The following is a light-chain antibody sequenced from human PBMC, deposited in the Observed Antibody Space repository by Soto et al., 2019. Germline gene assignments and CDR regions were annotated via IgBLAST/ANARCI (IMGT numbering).Light chain of an antibody. J-gene: IGLJ1*01. Sequence: QSALTQPASVSGSPGQSITISCTGTSNDVGAYNYVSWYQQHLGKAPKLMIYEVSNRPSGISNRFSGSKSGNTASLTISGRQAEDEADYYCSPYTTSINYVFGNGTKLTV. V-gene: IGLV2-14*01. CDR2: EVS. CDR3: SPYTTSINYV. CDR1: SNDVGAYNY.